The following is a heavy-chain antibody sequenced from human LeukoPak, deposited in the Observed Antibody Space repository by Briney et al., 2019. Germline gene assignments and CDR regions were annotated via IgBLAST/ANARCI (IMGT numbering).Heavy chain of an antibody. Sequence: PGGSLRLSCAASGFTFSSYGMHWVRQAPDKGLEWVAVISYDGSNKYYADSVKGRFTISRDNSKNTLYLQMNSLRAEDTAVYYCASHTPITIFGVVRRSNWFDPWGQGTLVTVSS. J-gene: IGHJ5*02. CDR2: ISYDGSNK. V-gene: IGHV3-30*12. CDR1: GFTFSSYG. CDR3: ASHTPITIFGVVRRSNWFDP. D-gene: IGHD3-3*01.